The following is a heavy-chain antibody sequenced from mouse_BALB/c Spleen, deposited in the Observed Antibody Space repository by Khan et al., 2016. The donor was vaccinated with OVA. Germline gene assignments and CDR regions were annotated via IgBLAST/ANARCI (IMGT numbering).Heavy chain of an antibody. Sequence: EVKLVESGGGLVQPGGSRKLSCAVSGFTFNSYGMHWVRQAPEKGLEWVAYISGDSNTIYYADTVKGRFTVSRDNPKNTLFLQMTSLMSEDTAMYYCATSYFYGYYFDYWGPGTTLTVS. D-gene: IGHD1-1*01. V-gene: IGHV5-17*02. CDR2: ISGDSNTI. J-gene: IGHJ2*01. CDR1: GFTFNSYG. CDR3: ATSYFYGYYFDY.